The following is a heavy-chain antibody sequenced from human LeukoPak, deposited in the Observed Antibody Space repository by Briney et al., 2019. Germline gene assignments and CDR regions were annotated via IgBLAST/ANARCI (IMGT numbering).Heavy chain of an antibody. D-gene: IGHD3-9*01. CDR3: ARAVYYDILTGPTYYFDY. Sequence: ASVKVSCKASGYTFTSYYMHWVRQAPGQGLEWMGIINPSGGSTSYAQKFQGRVTMTRDTSTSTVYMELSSLRSEDTAVYYCARAVYYDILTGPTYYFDYWGQGTLVTVSS. J-gene: IGHJ4*02. CDR2: INPSGGST. V-gene: IGHV1-46*01. CDR1: GYTFTSYY.